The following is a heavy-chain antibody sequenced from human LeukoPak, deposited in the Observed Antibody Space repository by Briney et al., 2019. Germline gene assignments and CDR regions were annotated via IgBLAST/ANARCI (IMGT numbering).Heavy chain of an antibody. J-gene: IGHJ4*02. CDR2: ISYDGSNK. V-gene: IGHV3-30-3*01. D-gene: IGHD6-13*01. CDR3: ARDRSSSWYHYFDY. Sequence: PGGSLRLSCAASGFTFSSYAMHWVRQAPGEGLEWVAVISYDGSNKYYADSVKGRFTISRDNSKNTLYLQMNSLRAEDTAVYYCARDRSSSWYHYFDYWGQGTLVTVSS. CDR1: GFTFSSYA.